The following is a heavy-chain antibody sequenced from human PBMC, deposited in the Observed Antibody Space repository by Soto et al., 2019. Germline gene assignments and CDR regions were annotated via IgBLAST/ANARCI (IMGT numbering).Heavy chain of an antibody. CDR2: ISSSSSYT. Sequence: PGGSLRLSCAASGFTFSDYYMSWIRQAPGKGLEWVSYISSSSSYTNYADSVKGRFTISRDNAKNSLYLQMNSLRAEDTAVYYCARDLFRDVKYCSSTSCYLSHAFDIWGQGTMVTVSS. D-gene: IGHD2-2*01. CDR1: GFTFSDYY. J-gene: IGHJ3*02. V-gene: IGHV3-11*05. CDR3: ARDLFRDVKYCSSTSCYLSHAFDI.